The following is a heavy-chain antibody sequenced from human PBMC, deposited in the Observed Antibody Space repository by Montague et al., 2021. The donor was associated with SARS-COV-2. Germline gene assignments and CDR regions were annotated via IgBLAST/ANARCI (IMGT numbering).Heavy chain of an antibody. D-gene: IGHD3-9*01. V-gene: IGHV4-39*01. CDR1: GGSISSSSYY. CDR2: IYYSGST. CDR3: VRSRAERYFDWTKLEAHVKPYCFDY. J-gene: IGHJ4*02. Sequence: ETLSFTCTVSGGSISSSSYYWGWIRHPPGKGLEWIGSIYYSGSTYYNPSLKSRVTISVDTSKNQFSLKLSSVTAADTAVYYGVRSRAERYFDWTKLEAHVKPYCFDYWGQGTLVTVSS.